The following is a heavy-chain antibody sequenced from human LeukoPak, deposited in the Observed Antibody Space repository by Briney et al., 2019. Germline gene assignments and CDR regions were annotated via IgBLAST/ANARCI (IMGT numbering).Heavy chain of an antibody. CDR2: ITGSGDGT. J-gene: IGHJ4*02. CDR1: GFTFSTFA. Sequence: GGSLRLSCAASGFTFSTFAMSWVRQTPGKGLEWVSSITGSGDGTYYRDSVKGRFTISRDNSENTLYLQMNSLRAEDTALYYCAKATGYLLWGQGTLVTVSS. D-gene: IGHD5-18*01. CDR3: AKATGYLL. V-gene: IGHV3-23*01.